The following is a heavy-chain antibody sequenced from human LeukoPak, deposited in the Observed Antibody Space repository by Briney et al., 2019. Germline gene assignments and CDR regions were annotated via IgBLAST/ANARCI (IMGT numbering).Heavy chain of an antibody. CDR3: ARDPVNSSGYYTSGFDY. CDR1: GYTFTSYY. V-gene: IGHV1-46*01. CDR2: INPSGGST. Sequence: ASVKVSCKASGYTFTSYYMHWVPQAPGQGLEWMGIINPSGGSTSYAQKFQGRVTMTRDMSTSTVYMELSSLRSEDTAVYYCARDPVNSSGYYTSGFDYWGQGTLVTVSS. D-gene: IGHD3-22*01. J-gene: IGHJ4*02.